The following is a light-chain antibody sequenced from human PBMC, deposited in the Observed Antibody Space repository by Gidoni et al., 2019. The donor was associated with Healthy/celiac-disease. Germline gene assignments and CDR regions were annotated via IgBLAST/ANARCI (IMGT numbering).Light chain of an antibody. J-gene: IGLJ2*01. CDR2: GKN. CDR1: SLRSYY. CDR3: NSRDSSGNPHVV. V-gene: IGLV3-19*01. Sequence: SSELTQDPAVSVPLRKTVRITCQGDSLRSYYASWYQQKPGQAPVLVINGKNNRPSGIPDRFSGSSSGNTASLTITGAQAEDEADYYCNSRDSSGNPHVVFGGGTKLTVL.